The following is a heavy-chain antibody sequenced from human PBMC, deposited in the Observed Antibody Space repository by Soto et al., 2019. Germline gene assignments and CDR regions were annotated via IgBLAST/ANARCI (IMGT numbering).Heavy chain of an antibody. Sequence: QVQLQESGPGLVKPSQTLSLTCTVSGGSFSSGDYYWSWIRQPPGKGLEWIGYIYYTGSTYYHPSVTRQVTMSVDTAKKQSSLRLSYVTDADTAVYYCARVPAGGNSDYFDSWGQGTLFTVSS. V-gene: IGHV4-30-4*01. CDR2: IYYTGST. CDR3: ARVPAGGNSDYFDS. D-gene: IGHD2-21*02. J-gene: IGHJ4*02. CDR1: GGSFSSGDYY.